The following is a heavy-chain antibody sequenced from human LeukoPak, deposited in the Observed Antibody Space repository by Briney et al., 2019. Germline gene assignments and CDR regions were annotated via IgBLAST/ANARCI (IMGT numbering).Heavy chain of an antibody. J-gene: IGHJ4*02. CDR3: ARHRFGGFYYFDY. Sequence: SETLSLTCAVSGGSFSSSSYFWGWIRQPPGKGLEGIGSIYYSGSTYYNPSLKSRVTISVYTSKNQFSLKLTSVTASDTAVYYCARHRFGGFYYFDYWGQGTLVTVSS. CDR2: IYYSGST. V-gene: IGHV4-39*01. CDR1: GGSFSSSSYF. D-gene: IGHD3-10*01.